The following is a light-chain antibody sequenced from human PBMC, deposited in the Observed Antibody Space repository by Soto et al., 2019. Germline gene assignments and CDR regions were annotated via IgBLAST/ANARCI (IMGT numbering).Light chain of an antibody. CDR1: QSISSD. J-gene: IGKJ2*01. V-gene: IGKV3-15*01. CDR3: QQYNNWPRT. CDR2: GAS. Sequence: ETVMTQSPATLSVSTGERATLSCSASQSISSDLAWYQQKPGQAPRLLIYGASTTATGIPGRFSGSGSGREFTLTISSLQSEDFAVYYCQQYNNWPRTFGQGNKLAIK.